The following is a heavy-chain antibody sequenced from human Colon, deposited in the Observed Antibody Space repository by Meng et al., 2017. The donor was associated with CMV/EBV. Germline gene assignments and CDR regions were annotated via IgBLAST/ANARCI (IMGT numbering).Heavy chain of an antibody. D-gene: IGHD4-23*01. J-gene: IGHJ4*02. CDR2: INHSGST. V-gene: IGHV4-34*01. Sequence: VYGGSFSGYYWSWIRQPPGKGLEWIGEINHSGSTNYNPSLKSRVTISVDTSKNQLSLKLTSVTAADTAVYYCARAPDYGGNSPFDYWGQGTLVTVSS. CDR1: GGSFSGYY. CDR3: ARAPDYGGNSPFDY.